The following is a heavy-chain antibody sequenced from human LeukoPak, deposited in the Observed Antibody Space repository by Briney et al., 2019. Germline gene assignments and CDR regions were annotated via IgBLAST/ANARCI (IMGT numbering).Heavy chain of an antibody. CDR1: GYTFTSYD. CDR2: MNPNSGNT. D-gene: IGHD1-26*01. Sequence: ASVKVSCKASGYTFTSYDINWVQQATGQGLEWMGWMNPNSGNTGYAQKFQGRVTMTRNTSISTAYMELSSLRSEDTAVYYCATESYYESGGVYWGQGTLVTVSS. J-gene: IGHJ4*02. V-gene: IGHV1-8*01. CDR3: ATESYYESGGVY.